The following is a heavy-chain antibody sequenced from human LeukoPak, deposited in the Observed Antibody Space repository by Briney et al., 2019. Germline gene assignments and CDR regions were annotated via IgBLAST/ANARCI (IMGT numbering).Heavy chain of an antibody. Sequence: PGGSLRLSCAASGFTFSSYWMSWVRQAPGKGLEWVSYISSSGSTIYYADSVKGRFTISRDNAKNSLYLQMNSLRAEDTAVYYCAREGSSWYADVWGKGTTVTVSS. CDR3: AREGSSWYADV. CDR2: ISSSGSTI. D-gene: IGHD6-13*01. CDR1: GFTFSSYW. J-gene: IGHJ6*04. V-gene: IGHV3-48*04.